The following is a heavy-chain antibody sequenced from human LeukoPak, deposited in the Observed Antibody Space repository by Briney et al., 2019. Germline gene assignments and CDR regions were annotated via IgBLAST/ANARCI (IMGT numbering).Heavy chain of an antibody. V-gene: IGHV5-51*01. J-gene: IGHJ4*02. Sequence: GESLKISCKGSGYIFTSYWIGWVRQMPGKGLEWMGIIYPGDSDTRYSPSFQGQVTISADKSISTAYLQWSSLKASDTAMYYCARWGTMVRGTNYFDYWGQGTLVTVSS. D-gene: IGHD3-10*01. CDR1: GYIFTSYW. CDR3: ARWGTMVRGTNYFDY. CDR2: IYPGDSDT.